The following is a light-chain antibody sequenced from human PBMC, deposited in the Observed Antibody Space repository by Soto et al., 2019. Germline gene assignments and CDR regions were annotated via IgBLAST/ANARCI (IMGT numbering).Light chain of an antibody. CDR2: EVS. CDR1: SSDVGSYNL. Sequence: QSALTQPASVSGSPGQSITISCTGTSSDVGSYNLVSWYQQHPGKAPKLMIYEVSERPSGVSNRFSGSKSGNTASPTISGLQADDERDYYCCSHAGSSTYVFATGTTVXVL. CDR3: CSHAGSSTYV. V-gene: IGLV2-23*02. J-gene: IGLJ1*01.